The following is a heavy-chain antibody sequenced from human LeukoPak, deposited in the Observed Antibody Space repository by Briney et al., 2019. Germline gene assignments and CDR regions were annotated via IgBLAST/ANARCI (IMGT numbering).Heavy chain of an antibody. CDR3: ARIKWELGPRGYFDS. Sequence: PAETLSLTCAVYGGSFSGYYWSWIRQPPGKGLEWLGEINHGGSTNYNPSLKSRVTMSVDTSKNQFSLKLSSVTAADTAVYYCARIKWELGPRGYFDSWGQGTLLTVSS. CDR2: INHGGST. CDR1: GGSFSGYY. V-gene: IGHV4-34*01. D-gene: IGHD1-26*01. J-gene: IGHJ4*02.